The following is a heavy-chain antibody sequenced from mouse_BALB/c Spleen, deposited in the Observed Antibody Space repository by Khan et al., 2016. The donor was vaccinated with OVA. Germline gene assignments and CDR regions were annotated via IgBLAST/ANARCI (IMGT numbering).Heavy chain of an antibody. D-gene: IGHD1-1*01. V-gene: IGHV3-2*02. CDR2: ITYSGST. Sequence: EVQLQESGPGLVKPSQSLSLTCTVTGYSITSDYAWNWIRQFPGNKLEWMAYITYSGSTGYNPSLNGRISITRDTSKNQFFLQMNSVTTEDTATYYSARDYGSSYLFFDYWGQGTTLTVSS. J-gene: IGHJ2*01. CDR3: ARDYGSSYLFFDY. CDR1: GYSITSDYA.